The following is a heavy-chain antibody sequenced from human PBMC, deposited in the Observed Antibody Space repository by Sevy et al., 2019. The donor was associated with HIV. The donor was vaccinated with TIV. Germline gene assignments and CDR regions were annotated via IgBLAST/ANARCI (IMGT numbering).Heavy chain of an antibody. V-gene: IGHV3-23*01. D-gene: IGHD6-19*01. J-gene: IGHJ4*02. CDR2: ISGSGGST. Sequence: GGSLRLSCAASGFTFSSYAMSWVRQAPGQGLEWVSAISGSGGSTYYADSVKGRFTISRDNSKNTLYLQMNSLRAEDTAVYYCAKDSGYSSGWSDYWGQGTLVTVSS. CDR1: GFTFSSYA. CDR3: AKDSGYSSGWSDY.